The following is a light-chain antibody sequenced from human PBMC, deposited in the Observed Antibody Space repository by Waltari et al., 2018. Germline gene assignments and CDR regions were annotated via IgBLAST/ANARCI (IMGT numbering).Light chain of an antibody. J-gene: IGLJ3*02. V-gene: IGLV2-14*03. CDR2: DVT. CDR1: STDGGDYNY. Sequence: QSALTQPASVSGSPGQPITISCTGASTDGGDYNYVSWYQQIPGKAPKVIIYDVTKRPSGVSNRFSGSKSGNSASLSISGLQAEDEAHYYCCSYAGRSTWVFGGGTKVTVL. CDR3: CSYAGRSTWV.